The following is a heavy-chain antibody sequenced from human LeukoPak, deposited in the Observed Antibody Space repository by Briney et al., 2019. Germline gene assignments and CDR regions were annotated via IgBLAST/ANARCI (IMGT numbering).Heavy chain of an antibody. CDR3: ARHPGYCSSTSCYLFDY. V-gene: IGHV3-48*01. Sequence: GGSLRLSCAASGFTFSSYIMNWVRQAPGKGLEWVSYISSSSSTIYYADSVKGRFTISRDNAKNSLYLQMNSLRAEDTAVYYCARHPGYCSSTSCYLFDYWGQGTLVTVSS. CDR2: ISSSSSTI. J-gene: IGHJ4*02. D-gene: IGHD2-2*01. CDR1: GFTFSSYI.